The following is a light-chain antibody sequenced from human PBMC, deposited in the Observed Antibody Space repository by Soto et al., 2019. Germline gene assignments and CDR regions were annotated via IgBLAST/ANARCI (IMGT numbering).Light chain of an antibody. CDR2: WGS. V-gene: IGKV2-28*01. J-gene: IGKJ5*01. Sequence: DIGMTQSPPFLPVNPGEPGPILLQSSQSLLDCFGKNHLDWFVPKPGQSPQLPIYWGSNRASGVPDRFSGSGSGTDFTLKINRVEAEDFGVYYCMQGQQTPVTFGQGTRLEIK. CDR1: QSLLDCFGKNH. CDR3: MQGQQTPVT.